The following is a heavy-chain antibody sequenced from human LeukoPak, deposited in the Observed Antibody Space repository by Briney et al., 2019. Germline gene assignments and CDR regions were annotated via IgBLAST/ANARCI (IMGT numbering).Heavy chain of an antibody. CDR2: ISYDGSNK. Sequence: GRSLRLSCAASGFTFSSYAMHWVRQAPGKGLEWVAVISYDGSNKYYADSVKGRFTISRDNSKNTLYLQMNSLRAEDTAVYYYARAVAARSWFDPWGQGTLVTVSS. CDR1: GFTFSSYA. V-gene: IGHV3-30*01. J-gene: IGHJ5*02. CDR3: ARAVAARSWFDP. D-gene: IGHD6-6*01.